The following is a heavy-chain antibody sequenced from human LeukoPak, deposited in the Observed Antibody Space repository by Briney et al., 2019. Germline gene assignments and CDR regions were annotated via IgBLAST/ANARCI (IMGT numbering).Heavy chain of an antibody. Sequence: SVKVSCKASGGTFSSYAISWVRQAPGQGLEWMGGIIPIFGTANYAQKFQGRVTMTRNTSISTAYMELSSLRSEDTAVYYCARRTRELGYCSGGSCYHDAFDIWGQGTMVTVSS. D-gene: IGHD2-15*01. CDR3: ARRTRELGYCSGGSCYHDAFDI. CDR1: GGTFSSYA. V-gene: IGHV1-69*05. J-gene: IGHJ3*02. CDR2: IIPIFGTA.